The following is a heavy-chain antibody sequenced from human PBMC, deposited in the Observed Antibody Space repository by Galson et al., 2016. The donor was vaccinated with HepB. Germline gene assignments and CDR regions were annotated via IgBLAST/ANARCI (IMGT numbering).Heavy chain of an antibody. CDR3: ARFIASPWNDYYYYGMDV. CDR1: GFIFRSYA. CDR2: ISNGGSNK. D-gene: IGHD1-1*01. V-gene: IGHV3-30-3*01. Sequence: SLRLSCADSGFIFRSYAMNWVRQAPGKGLEWLAVISNGGSNKYFADSVKGRFTISRDNPKNTLYLQMNSLRAEDTAVYYCARFIASPWNDYYYYGMDVWGKGTTVTVSS. J-gene: IGHJ6*04.